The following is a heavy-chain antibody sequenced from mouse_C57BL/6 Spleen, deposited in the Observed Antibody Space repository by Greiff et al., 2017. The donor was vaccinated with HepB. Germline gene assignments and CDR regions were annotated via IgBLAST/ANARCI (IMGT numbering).Heavy chain of an antibody. CDR2: IDPSDSYT. CDR3: ARDYGSSPMDY. D-gene: IGHD1-1*01. CDR1: GYTFTSYW. Sequence: QVQLQQPGAELVRPGTSVKLSCKASGYTFTSYWMHWVKQRPGQGLEWIGVIDPSDSYTNYNQKFKGKATLTVDTSSSTAYMQLSSLTTEDSAVYYCARDYGSSPMDYWGQGTSVTVSS. V-gene: IGHV1-59*01. J-gene: IGHJ4*01.